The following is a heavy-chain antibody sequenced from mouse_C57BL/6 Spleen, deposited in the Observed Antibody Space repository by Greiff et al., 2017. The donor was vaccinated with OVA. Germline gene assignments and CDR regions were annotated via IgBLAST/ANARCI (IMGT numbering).Heavy chain of an antibody. V-gene: IGHV1-50*01. CDR3: ARYWVGYYAMDD. D-gene: IGHD4-1*01. CDR2: IEPSDSYT. Sequence: QVQLQQSGAELVKPGASVKLSCKASGYTFTSYWMQWVKQRPGQGLEWIGEIEPSDSYTNSNQKFKGKATLTVDTSSSTAYMQLSSLTSEDSAVYYCARYWVGYYAMDDWGQGTSVTVSS. J-gene: IGHJ4*01. CDR1: GYTFTSYW.